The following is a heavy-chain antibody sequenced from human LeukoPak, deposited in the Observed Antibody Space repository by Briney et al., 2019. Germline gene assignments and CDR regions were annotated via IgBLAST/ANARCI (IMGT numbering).Heavy chain of an antibody. J-gene: IGHJ4*02. D-gene: IGHD3-9*01. CDR1: GGSISSYY. CDR3: ARDHHDILTGYFRGYYFDY. CDR2: IFPSGSA. Sequence: PSETLSLTCTVSGGSISSYYWSWIRQSPVKGLEWIGYIFPSGSAFYNPSLESRVTVSLDTSENQFSMRLSSVTAADTAVYYCARDHHDILTGYFRGYYFDYWGQGTLVTVSS. V-gene: IGHV4-4*09.